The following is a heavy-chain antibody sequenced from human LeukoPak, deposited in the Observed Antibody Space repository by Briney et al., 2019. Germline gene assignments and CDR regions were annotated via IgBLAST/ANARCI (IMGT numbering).Heavy chain of an antibody. D-gene: IGHD6-19*01. CDR3: ARDSYSSGWY. CDR1: GFTFSSYG. J-gene: IGHJ4*02. CDR2: ISGSGGST. V-gene: IGHV3-23*01. Sequence: GGTLRLSCAASGFTFSSYGMSWVRQAPGKGLEWVSAISGSGGSTYYADSVKGRFTIYRDIAKNSLYLQMNSLRAEDTAVYYCARDSYSSGWYWGQGTLVTVSP.